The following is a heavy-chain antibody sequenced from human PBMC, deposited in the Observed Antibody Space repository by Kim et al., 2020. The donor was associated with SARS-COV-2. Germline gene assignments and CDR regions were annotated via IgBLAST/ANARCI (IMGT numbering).Heavy chain of an antibody. J-gene: IGHJ6*03. V-gene: IGHV4-59*01. CDR3: ARCRRDSSRWFGAGAMDV. CDR2: VYYSGST. D-gene: IGHD3-3*01. CDR1: GGSISNYY. Sequence: SETLALTCNASGGSISNYYGSWIRQSPGKGLEWIGFVYYSGSTKYNPSLKSLVTISVDTAKNQFSLNLMSVNAADTAVYYWARCRRDSSRWFGAGAMDV.